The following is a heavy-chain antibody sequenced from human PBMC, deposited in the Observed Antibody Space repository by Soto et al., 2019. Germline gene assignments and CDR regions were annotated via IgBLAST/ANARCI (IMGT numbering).Heavy chain of an antibody. CDR1: GYSFTSYW. CDR3: ARRRYDILTGYYTRYYYYYMDV. CDR2: IYPGDSDT. Sequence: PGESLKISCKGSGYSFTSYWIGWVRQMPGKGLEWMGIIYPGDSDTRYSPSFQGQVTISADKSISTAYLQWSSLKASDTAMYYCARRRYDILTGYYTRYYYYYMDVWGKGTTVTVSS. V-gene: IGHV5-51*01. D-gene: IGHD3-9*01. J-gene: IGHJ6*03.